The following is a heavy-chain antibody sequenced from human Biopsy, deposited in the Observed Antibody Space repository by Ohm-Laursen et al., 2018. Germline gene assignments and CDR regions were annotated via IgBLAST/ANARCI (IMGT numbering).Heavy chain of an antibody. CDR3: ARDLPSSYYYAMDV. CDR2: TYKGGNT. J-gene: IGHJ6*02. CDR1: GASITSYY. Sequence: SDTLSLTCTVSGASITSYYLSWIRQPAGKGLEWIGHTYKGGNTNHNPSLKSRVSMSVDTSKNQLSLTLRSVTAADTAVYYCARDLPSSYYYAMDVWGQGTTVTVSS. V-gene: IGHV4-4*07.